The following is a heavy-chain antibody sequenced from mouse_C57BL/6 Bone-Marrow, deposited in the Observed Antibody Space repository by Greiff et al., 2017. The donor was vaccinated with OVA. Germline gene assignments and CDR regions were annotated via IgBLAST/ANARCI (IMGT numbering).Heavy chain of an antibody. D-gene: IGHD1-1*01. V-gene: IGHV5-4*01. J-gene: IGHJ2*01. Sequence: EVMLVESGGGLVKPGGSLKLSCAASGFTFSSYAMSWVRQTPEKRLEWVATISDGGSYTYYPDNVKGRFTISRDNAKNNLFLQMTSLRSEDTAMYYCAREGSSPSDYWGQGTTLTVSS. CDR1: GFTFSSYA. CDR2: ISDGGSYT. CDR3: AREGSSPSDY.